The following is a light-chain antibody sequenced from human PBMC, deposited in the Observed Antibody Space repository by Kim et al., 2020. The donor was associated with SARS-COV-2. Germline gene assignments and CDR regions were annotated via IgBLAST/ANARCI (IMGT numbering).Light chain of an antibody. CDR1: NSNIGAGYD. CDR3: QSYDSSLSGSWV. V-gene: IGLV1-40*01. J-gene: IGLJ1*01. CDR2: GNS. Sequence: VTIYCTGSNSNIGAGYDVHWYQQLPGTAPKLLIYGNSNRPSGVPDRFSGSKSGTSASLAITGLQAEDEADDYCQSYDSSLSGSWVFGTGTKVTVL.